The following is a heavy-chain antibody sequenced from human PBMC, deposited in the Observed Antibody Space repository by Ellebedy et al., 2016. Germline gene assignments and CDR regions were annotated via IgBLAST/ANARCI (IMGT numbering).Heavy chain of an antibody. CDR2: IYYRGST. CDR1: GGSISSSSYY. Sequence: SETLSLTCTVSGGSISSSSYYWGWIRQPPGKGLEWIGSIYYRGSTYYNPSLKSRVTISVDTSKNQFSLKLISVTAADTAVYYCARDRVAGTRGAEFDYWGQGTLVTVSS. J-gene: IGHJ4*02. V-gene: IGHV4-39*07. D-gene: IGHD6-19*01. CDR3: ARDRVAGTRGAEFDY.